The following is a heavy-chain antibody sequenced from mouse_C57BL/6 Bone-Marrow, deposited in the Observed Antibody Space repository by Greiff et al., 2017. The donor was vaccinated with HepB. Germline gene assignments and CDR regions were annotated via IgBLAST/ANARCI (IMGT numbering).Heavy chain of an antibody. Sequence: QVQLQQPGAELVRPGTSVKLSCKASGYTFTSYWMHWVKQRPGQGLEWIGVIDPSDSYTNYNQKFKGKATLTVDTSSSTAYMQLSSLTSEDSAVYYCARCALTDSLYFDYWGQGTTLTVSS. CDR2: IDPSDSYT. D-gene: IGHD4-1*01. CDR1: GYTFTSYW. V-gene: IGHV1-59*01. CDR3: ARCALTDSLYFDY. J-gene: IGHJ2*01.